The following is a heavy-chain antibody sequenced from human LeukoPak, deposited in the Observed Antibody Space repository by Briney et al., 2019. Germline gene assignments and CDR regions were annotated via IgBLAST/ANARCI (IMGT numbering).Heavy chain of an antibody. J-gene: IGHJ5*02. CDR2: ISSSGSTI. D-gene: IGHD3-10*01. Sequence: GGSLRLSCAASGFTFSSYEMNWVRQAPGKGLEWGSYISSSGSTIYYADSVKGRFTISRDNAKNSLYLQMNSLRAEDTAVYYCARSSLLWFGELFRGFDPWGQGTLVTVSS. CDR3: ARSSLLWFGELFRGFDP. CDR1: GFTFSSYE. V-gene: IGHV3-48*03.